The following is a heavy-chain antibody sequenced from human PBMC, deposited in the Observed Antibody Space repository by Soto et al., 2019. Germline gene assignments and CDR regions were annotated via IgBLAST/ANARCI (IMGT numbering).Heavy chain of an antibody. D-gene: IGHD1-1*01. V-gene: IGHV3-74*01. CDR3: ARDPRGNWNANFDY. CDR1: GFALSTFR. CDR2: IDSDGTTA. Sequence: GGSLRLSCAASGFALSTFRMHWVRQGPGKGLVWVSHIDSDGTTANYADSVKGRFTISSDHAMNTVYLQMNSLRAEDTAVYYWARDPRGNWNANFDYWGQGTQVTVSS. J-gene: IGHJ4*02.